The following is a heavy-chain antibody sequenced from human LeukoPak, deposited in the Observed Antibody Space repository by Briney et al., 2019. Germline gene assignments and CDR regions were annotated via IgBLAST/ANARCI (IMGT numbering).Heavy chain of an antibody. D-gene: IGHD2-8*01. Sequence: GGSLRLSCAASGFTFNTYSMNWARQAPGKGLEWVSSIDSSSGYMFYADSVKGRFSISRDSSKNILYLQMNSLRAEDTAVYYCAKDRCSNGVGCYYYYMDVWGKGTTVTISS. CDR1: GFTFNTYS. CDR2: IDSSSGYM. V-gene: IGHV3-21*01. J-gene: IGHJ6*03. CDR3: AKDRCSNGVGCYYYYMDV.